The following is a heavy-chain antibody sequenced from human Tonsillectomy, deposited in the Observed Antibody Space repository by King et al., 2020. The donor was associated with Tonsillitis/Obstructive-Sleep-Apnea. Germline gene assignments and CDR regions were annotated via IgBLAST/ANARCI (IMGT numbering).Heavy chain of an antibody. Sequence: QLQESGPGLVKPSETLSLTCTVSGGSISSSSHYWGWIRQPPGKGLEWIGRIYYSGNTYYNTSLKSRVTISVDTSKNQFSLKLSSVTAADAAVYYCARSLSGSYHTPVSYWGQGTLLTVSS. CDR2: IYYSGNT. D-gene: IGHD1-26*01. CDR1: GGSISSSSHY. CDR3: ARSLSGSYHTPVSY. J-gene: IGHJ4*02. V-gene: IGHV4-39*01.